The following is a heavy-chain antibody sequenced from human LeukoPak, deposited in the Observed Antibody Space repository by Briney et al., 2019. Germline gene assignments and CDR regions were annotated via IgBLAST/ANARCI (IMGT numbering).Heavy chain of an antibody. V-gene: IGHV3-23*01. J-gene: IGHJ4*02. CDR2: ISGSGDST. CDR3: AKDWEQQVVRGFFDF. CDR1: GFTFSNYG. Sequence: PGGSLRLSCTASGFTFSNYGLNWVRQAPGKGLEWVSVISGSGDSTYYADSVKGRFTISRDNSQNTLYLQMNSLRAEDTAIYYCAKDWEQQVVRGFFDFWGQGTLVTVSS. D-gene: IGHD6-13*01.